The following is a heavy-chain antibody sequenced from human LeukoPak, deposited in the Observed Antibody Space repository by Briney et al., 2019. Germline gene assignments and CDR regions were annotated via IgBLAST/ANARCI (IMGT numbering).Heavy chain of an antibody. CDR1: GGSISSSSYY. J-gene: IGHJ4*02. CDR2: IYYSGST. CDR3: ASLTMTTVVTQDYFDY. Sequence: SETLSLTCTVSGGSISSSSYYWGWIRQPPGKGLEWIGSIYYSGSTYYNPSLKSRVTISVDTSKNQFSLKLSSVTDADTAVYYCASLTMTTVVTQDYFDYWGQGTLVTVSS. D-gene: IGHD4-23*01. V-gene: IGHV4-39*01.